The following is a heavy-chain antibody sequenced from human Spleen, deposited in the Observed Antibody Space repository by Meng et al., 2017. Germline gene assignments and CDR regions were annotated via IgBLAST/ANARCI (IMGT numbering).Heavy chain of an antibody. CDR1: GGSFSDHY. CDR2: INHSGST. D-gene: IGHD4-11*01. J-gene: IGHJ4*02. CDR3: ARGPTTMAHDFDY. V-gene: IGHV4-34*01. Sequence: HVPRPQWGTGLFNPSATRSLTCVVSGGSFSDHYWSWIRQPPGKGLEWIGEINHSGSTNYNPSLESRATISVDTSQNNLSLKLSSVTAADSAVYYCARGPTTMAHDFDYWGQGTLVTVSS.